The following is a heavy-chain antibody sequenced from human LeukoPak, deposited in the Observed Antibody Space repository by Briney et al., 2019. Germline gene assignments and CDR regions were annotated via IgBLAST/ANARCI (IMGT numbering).Heavy chain of an antibody. V-gene: IGHV4-34*01. CDR2: INHSGST. CDR1: GGSFSGYY. Sequence: PSETLSLTCAVYGGSFSGYYWSWIRQPPGKGLEWIGEINHSGSTNYNPSLKSRVTISVDTSKNQFSLKLSSVTAADTAVYYCARDRGYCSSTSCPGVDVWGKGTTVTVSS. CDR3: ARDRGYCSSTSCPGVDV. J-gene: IGHJ6*04. D-gene: IGHD2-2*01.